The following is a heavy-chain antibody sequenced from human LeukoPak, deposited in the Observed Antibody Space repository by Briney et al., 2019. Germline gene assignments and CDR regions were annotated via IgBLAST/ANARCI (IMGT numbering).Heavy chain of an antibody. Sequence: PGRSLRLSCAASGFSFDDYAMHWVRQAPGKGLEWVSGISRNSGSIGYADSVKGRFTISRDNAKNFLYLQMNSLRAEDTALYYCATDSSSMGGYYYYGMDVWGQGTTVTVSS. CDR3: ATDSSSMGGYYYYGMDV. CDR2: ISRNSGSI. V-gene: IGHV3-9*01. D-gene: IGHD6-13*01. J-gene: IGHJ6*02. CDR1: GFSFDDYA.